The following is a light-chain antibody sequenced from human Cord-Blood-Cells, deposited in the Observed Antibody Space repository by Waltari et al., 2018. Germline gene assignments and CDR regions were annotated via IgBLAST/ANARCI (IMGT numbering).Light chain of an antibody. J-gene: IGKJ5*01. CDR3: QQYDNLLIT. V-gene: IGKV1-33*01. Sequence: DIQMTQSPSSLSASVGDRVTITCQASQDISNYLKWYHQKPGKAPKLLIYDASNLETGVPSRFSGSGSGTDFTFTISSLQPEDIATYYCQQYDNLLITFGQGTRLEIK. CDR1: QDISNY. CDR2: DAS.